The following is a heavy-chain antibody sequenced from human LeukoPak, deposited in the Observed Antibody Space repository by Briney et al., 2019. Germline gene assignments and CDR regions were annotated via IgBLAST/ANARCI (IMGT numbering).Heavy chain of an antibody. D-gene: IGHD2-21*01. CDR2: LYYGGST. CDR1: GGSISSYY. Sequence: KPSETLSLTCTVSGGSISSYYWSWIRQPPGKGLEWIGYLYYGGSTIYNPSLKSRVTISVDTSKNQFSLKLTSVTAADTAVFYCARVYSVSYFDYWGQGTLVTVSS. CDR3: ARVYSVSYFDY. V-gene: IGHV4-59*01. J-gene: IGHJ4*02.